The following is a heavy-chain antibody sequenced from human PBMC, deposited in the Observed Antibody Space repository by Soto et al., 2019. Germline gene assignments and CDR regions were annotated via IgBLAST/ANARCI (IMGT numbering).Heavy chain of an antibody. CDR1: RYGFTINA. J-gene: IGHJ6*02. D-gene: IGHD5-18*01. V-gene: IGHV1-18*01. CDR2: ISAYNGNT. Sequence: VTSVKVSSKASRYGFTINAIIWVRQAPGQGLECMGWISAYNGNTNYAQKLQGRVTMTTDTSTSTAYMELRSLRSDDTAVYYCARGVDTAMMYYYGMDVWGQGTTVTV. CDR3: ARGVDTAMMYYYGMDV.